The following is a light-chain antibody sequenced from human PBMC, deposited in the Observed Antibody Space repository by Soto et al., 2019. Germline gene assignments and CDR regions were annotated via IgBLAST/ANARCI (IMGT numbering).Light chain of an antibody. J-gene: IGKJ4*01. Sequence: ELVLTQSPGTLSLSPGERATLSCRASLSLSSSYLAWYQQKPGQAPRLLMYTAYSRATGIPDRFSGSGSGTDFTLTISRLEPEDFSVYYCQHYHNSPLFGGGTKVEIK. CDR1: LSLSSSY. CDR2: TAY. V-gene: IGKV3-20*01. CDR3: QHYHNSPL.